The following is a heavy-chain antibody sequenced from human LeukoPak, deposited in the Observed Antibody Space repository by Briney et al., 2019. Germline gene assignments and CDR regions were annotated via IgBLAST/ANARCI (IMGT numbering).Heavy chain of an antibody. J-gene: IGHJ4*02. Sequence: SETLSLTCAVYGGSFSGYYWSWIRQPPGKGLEWIGEINHSGSTNYNPSLKSRVTISVDTSKNQFSLKLSSVTAADTAVYYCARLYSSSWYDYWGQGTLVTVSS. CDR3: ARLYSSSWYDY. CDR1: GGSFSGYY. D-gene: IGHD6-13*01. CDR2: INHSGST. V-gene: IGHV4-34*01.